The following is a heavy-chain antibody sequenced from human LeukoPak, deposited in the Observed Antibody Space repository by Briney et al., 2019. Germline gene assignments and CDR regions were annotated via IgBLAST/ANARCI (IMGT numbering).Heavy chain of an antibody. Sequence: GESLKISCKGSGYSFTHYWIAWVRQMPGKGLEWMGIIYPGDSDTKYSPSFQGQVTISADKSTSTAYLQWSSLKASDTATYFCARPSFSGSYHYGMDVWGQGTTVTVSS. J-gene: IGHJ6*02. V-gene: IGHV5-51*01. D-gene: IGHD3-10*01. CDR1: GYSFTHYW. CDR3: ARPSFSGSYHYGMDV. CDR2: IYPGDSDT.